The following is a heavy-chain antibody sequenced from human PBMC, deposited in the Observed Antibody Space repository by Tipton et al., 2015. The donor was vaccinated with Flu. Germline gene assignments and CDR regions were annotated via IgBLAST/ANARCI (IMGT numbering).Heavy chain of an antibody. D-gene: IGHD5-18*01. V-gene: IGHV3-7*03. J-gene: IGHJ4*02. CDR3: AKREGYGTIDY. Sequence: GSLRLSCTTSGFTFSLYWMTWVRRAPGKGLEWVANIKQDGSEHYYLDSVKGRFTISRDNAKNTLYLQMNSLRVEDTAVYYCAKREGYGTIDYWGQGTLVTVSS. CDR1: GFTFSLYW. CDR2: IKQDGSEH.